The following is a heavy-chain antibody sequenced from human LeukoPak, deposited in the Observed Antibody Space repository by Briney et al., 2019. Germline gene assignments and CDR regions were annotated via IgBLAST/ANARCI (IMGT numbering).Heavy chain of an antibody. V-gene: IGHV3-30-3*01. CDR1: GFTFSSYA. Sequence: PGRSLRLSCAASGFTFSSYAMHWVRQAPGKGLEWVALISFDESNAYYADSVKGRFTISRDNAKNSLYLQMNSLRAEDTAVYYCARGLVYYDSSGYPRPWFDPWGQGTLVTVSS. CDR3: ARGLVYYDSSGYPRPWFDP. D-gene: IGHD3-22*01. J-gene: IGHJ5*02. CDR2: ISFDESNA.